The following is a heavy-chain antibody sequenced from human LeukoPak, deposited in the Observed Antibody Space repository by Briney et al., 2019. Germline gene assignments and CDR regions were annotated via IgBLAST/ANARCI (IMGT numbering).Heavy chain of an antibody. CDR2: ISWNSGSI. Sequence: GGSLRLSCAASGFTFDDYAMHWVRQARGKGLEWVSGISWNSGSICYADSVKGRFTISRDNAKNSLYLQMNSLRAEDTALYYCAKDRARGAITIFGVVSDYYYYMDVWGKGTTVTVSS. CDR3: AKDRARGAITIFGVVSDYYYYMDV. J-gene: IGHJ6*03. V-gene: IGHV3-9*01. D-gene: IGHD3-3*01. CDR1: GFTFDDYA.